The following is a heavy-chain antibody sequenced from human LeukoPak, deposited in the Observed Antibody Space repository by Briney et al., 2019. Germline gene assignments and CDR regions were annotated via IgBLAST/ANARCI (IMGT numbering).Heavy chain of an antibody. CDR1: GYTFTSYD. V-gene: IGHV1-8*01. Sequence: ASVKASCKASGYTFTSYDINWVRQATGQGLEWMGWMNPNSGNTGYAQKFQGRVTMTRNTSISTAYMELSSLRSEDTAVYYCARGSRLWFGELLKKYYYYGMDVWGQGTRSPSP. D-gene: IGHD3-10*01. CDR3: ARGSRLWFGELLKKYYYYGMDV. CDR2: MNPNSGNT. J-gene: IGHJ6*02.